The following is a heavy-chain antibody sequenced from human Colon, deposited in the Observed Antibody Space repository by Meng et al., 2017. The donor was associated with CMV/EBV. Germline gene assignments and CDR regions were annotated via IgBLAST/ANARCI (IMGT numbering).Heavy chain of an antibody. J-gene: IGHJ4*02. Sequence: GGSLRLSCAVSGFTFSTYWIHWVRQGPGKGLVWVSRFHSDGRSTTYADSVKGRFTISRDNAKNTLYLHMNSLRAEDTAVYYCALGVGAPIDSWGQGTLVTVSS. V-gene: IGHV3-74*03. D-gene: IGHD1-26*01. CDR1: GFTFSTYW. CDR2: FHSDGRST. CDR3: ALGVGAPIDS.